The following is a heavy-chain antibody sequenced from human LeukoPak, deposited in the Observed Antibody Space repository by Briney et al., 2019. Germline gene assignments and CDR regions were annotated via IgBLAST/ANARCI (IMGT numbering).Heavy chain of an antibody. J-gene: IGHJ5*02. Sequence: SETLSLTXTVSGGSISSYYWSWIRQPPGKGLEWIGYIYYSGSTNYNPSLKSRVTISVDTSKNQFFLKLSSVTAADTAVYYCAKSNYDILWWFDPWGQGTLVTVSS. CDR2: IYYSGST. CDR3: AKSNYDILWWFDP. D-gene: IGHD4-11*01. V-gene: IGHV4-59*01. CDR1: GGSISSYY.